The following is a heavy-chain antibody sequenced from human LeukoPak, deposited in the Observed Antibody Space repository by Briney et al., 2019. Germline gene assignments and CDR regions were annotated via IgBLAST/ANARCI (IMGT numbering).Heavy chain of an antibody. Sequence: GGSLRLSCAASEFTFSSYSMTWVRQAPGKGLEWVANIKQDGSKKSYVDSVKGRFTISRDNAKNSLYLQMNSLRAEDTAIYYCTRVGYIDEGIDYWGQGTLVTVSS. CDR1: EFTFSSYS. CDR2: IKQDGSKK. J-gene: IGHJ4*02. D-gene: IGHD5-24*01. V-gene: IGHV3-7*04. CDR3: TRVGYIDEGIDY.